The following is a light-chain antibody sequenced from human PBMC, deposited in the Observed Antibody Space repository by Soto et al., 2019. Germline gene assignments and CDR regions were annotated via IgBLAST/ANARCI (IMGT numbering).Light chain of an antibody. CDR3: AAWDGSLNGVL. CDR1: SSNVGGNP. Sequence: QSVLTQPPSASGTPGQRVTISCSGSSSNVGGNPVNWYQHVPTTAPKLLIYTNTQRPSGVPDRFSGSKSGTSASLAISGLQSEDEADYYCAAWDGSLNGVLFGGGTKVTVL. CDR2: TNT. V-gene: IGLV1-44*01. J-gene: IGLJ2*01.